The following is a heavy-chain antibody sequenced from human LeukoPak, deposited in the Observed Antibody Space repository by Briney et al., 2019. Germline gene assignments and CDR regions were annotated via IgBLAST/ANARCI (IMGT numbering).Heavy chain of an antibody. D-gene: IGHD6-6*01. V-gene: IGHV3-30*01. CDR2: ISYEEKK. Sequence: GTSLRLSCAASGFPFDDYSMHWVRQAPGKGLEWVTLISYEEKKYYADSVRGRFTISRDNSRNTLSLQMNSLRPDDTAVYYCARQTPYSGSSVDFWGQGTLVTVSS. CDR1: GFPFDDYS. CDR3: ARQTPYSGSSVDF. J-gene: IGHJ4*02.